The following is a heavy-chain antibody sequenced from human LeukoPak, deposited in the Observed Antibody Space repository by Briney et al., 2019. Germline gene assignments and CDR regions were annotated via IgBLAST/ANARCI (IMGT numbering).Heavy chain of an antibody. CDR3: ARSRYTSGYYNWFDP. J-gene: IGHJ5*02. CDR2: VSYAGNT. CDR1: DVSVSNSYFH. V-gene: IGHV4-39*01. D-gene: IGHD6-19*01. Sequence: SETLSLTCTVSDVSVSNSYFHWGWVRQPPGKGLEWIGTVSYAGNTYYNPSLESRVTISVDTSKSLFSLKLSSVIAADTAVYYCARSRYTSGYYNWFDPWGQGTLVTVSS.